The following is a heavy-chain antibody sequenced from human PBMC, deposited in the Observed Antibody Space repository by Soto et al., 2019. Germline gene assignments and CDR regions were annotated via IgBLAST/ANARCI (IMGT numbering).Heavy chain of an antibody. V-gene: IGHV4-39*02. CDR1: GGTIRSSNYY. J-gene: IGHJ5*02. CDR3: SRRAPEGFDP. CDR2: IDYSGST. Sequence: SETLSLTCTVSGGTIRSSNYYWAWIRQPPGKGLEWIGSIDYSGSTYYNPSLKSRVTISVDTSKNHFSLKLGSVTAADTALYYCSRRAPEGFDPWGQGTLVT.